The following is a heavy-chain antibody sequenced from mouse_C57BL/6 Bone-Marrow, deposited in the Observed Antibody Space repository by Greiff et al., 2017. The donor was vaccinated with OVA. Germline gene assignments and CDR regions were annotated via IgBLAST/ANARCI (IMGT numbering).Heavy chain of an antibody. CDR3: ARGLIYYGNAMDY. V-gene: IGHV1-50*01. D-gene: IGHD2-1*01. J-gene: IGHJ4*01. CDR1: GYTFTSYW. Sequence: VQLQQPGAELVKPGASVKLSCKASGYTFTSYWMQWVKQRPGQGLEWIGEIDPSDSYTNYNQKFKGKATLTVDTSSSTAYMQLSSLTSEDSAVYYCARGLIYYGNAMDYWGQGTSVTVSS. CDR2: IDPSDSYT.